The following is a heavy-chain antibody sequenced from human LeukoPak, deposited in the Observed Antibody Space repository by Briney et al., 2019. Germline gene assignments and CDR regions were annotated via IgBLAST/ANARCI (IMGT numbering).Heavy chain of an antibody. CDR1: GFIFSGYG. V-gene: IGHV3-53*01. CDR2: IYTGGGT. CDR3: ARDNSVRDEAWWFNP. Sequence: GGSLRLSCVASGFIFSGYGMHWVRQAPGKGLEWVSVIYTGGGTYYADSVKGRFTISRDNSKNTLYLQMNSLRAEDTAVYYCARDNSVRDEAWWFNPWGQGTLVTVSS. D-gene: IGHD5-24*01. J-gene: IGHJ5*02.